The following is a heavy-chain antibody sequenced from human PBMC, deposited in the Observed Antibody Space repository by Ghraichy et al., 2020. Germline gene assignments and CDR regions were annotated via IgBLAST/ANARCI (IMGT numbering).Heavy chain of an antibody. CDR3: ARDDRNDYGDYNPLGY. Sequence: SQTLSLTCAVSGGSISSGGYSWSWIRQPPGKGLEWIGYIYHSGSTYYNPSLKSRVTISVDRSKNQFSLKLSSVTAADTAVYYCARDDRNDYGDYNPLGYWGQGTLVTVSS. J-gene: IGHJ4*02. D-gene: IGHD4-17*01. CDR2: IYHSGST. CDR1: GGSISSGGYS. V-gene: IGHV4-30-2*01.